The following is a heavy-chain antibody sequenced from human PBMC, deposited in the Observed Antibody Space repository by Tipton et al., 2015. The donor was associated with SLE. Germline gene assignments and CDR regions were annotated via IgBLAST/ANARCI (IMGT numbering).Heavy chain of an antibody. D-gene: IGHD2-2*01. CDR1: GGSISSGAYY. J-gene: IGHJ4*02. CDR3: ARDHEDSTASLGYYFDC. Sequence: TLSLTCTVSGGSISSGAYYWSWIRQHSGKGLEWIGYIYTTGTTYYNPSLKSRVNIEADKSKNQFSLKLSSVTAADTAIYYCARDHEDSTASLGYYFDCWGQGILVTVSS. V-gene: IGHV4-31*03. CDR2: IYTTGTT.